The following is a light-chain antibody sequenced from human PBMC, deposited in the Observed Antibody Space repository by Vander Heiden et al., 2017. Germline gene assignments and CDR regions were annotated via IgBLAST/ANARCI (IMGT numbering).Light chain of an antibody. CDR1: SPNIGSNT. Sequence: QSVLTQPTSASGTPGQRCTSSCSGSSPNIGSNTVNWYPQIPGTAPKLLIYSNNQRPSGVPDRFSGSKSGTSASLAISGLQSEDEADYYCAAWDDSLNGRGVFGGGTKLTVL. V-gene: IGLV1-44*01. CDR2: SNN. CDR3: AAWDDSLNGRGV. J-gene: IGLJ3*02.